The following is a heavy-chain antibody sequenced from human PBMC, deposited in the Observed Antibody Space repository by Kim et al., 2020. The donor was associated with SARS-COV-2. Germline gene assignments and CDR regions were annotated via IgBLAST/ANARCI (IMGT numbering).Heavy chain of an antibody. V-gene: IGHV7-4-1*02. J-gene: IGHJ4*02. D-gene: IGHD3-22*01. Sequence: ASVKVSCKASGYTFTSYAMNWVRQAPGQGLEWMGWINTNTGNPTYAQVFTGRFVFSLDTSVSTAYLQISSLKAEDTAVYYCARVKYDSSGYYMPHLDYWGQGTLVTVSS. CDR2: INTNTGNP. CDR1: GYTFTSYA. CDR3: ARVKYDSSGYYMPHLDY.